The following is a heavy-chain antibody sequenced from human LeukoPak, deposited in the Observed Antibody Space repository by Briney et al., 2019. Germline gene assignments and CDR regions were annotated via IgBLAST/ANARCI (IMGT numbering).Heavy chain of an antibody. CDR1: GGSFSGYY. Sequence: SGTLSLTCAVYGGSFSGYYWSWIRQPPGKGLEWIGEINHSGSTNYNPSLKSRVTISVDTSKNQFSLKLSSVTAADTAVYYCAREGYSSGESWFGPWGQGTLVTVSS. CDR2: INHSGST. V-gene: IGHV4-34*01. J-gene: IGHJ5*02. D-gene: IGHD6-19*01. CDR3: AREGYSSGESWFGP.